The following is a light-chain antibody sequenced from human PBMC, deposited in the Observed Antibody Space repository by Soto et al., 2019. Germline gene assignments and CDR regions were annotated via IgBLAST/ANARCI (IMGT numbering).Light chain of an antibody. CDR1: SGHNSYA. CDR3: QTWDTGIWV. J-gene: IGLJ3*02. CDR2: LNSDGSH. V-gene: IGLV4-69*01. Sequence: QPVLTQSPSASASLGASVKLTCTLSSGHNSYAIAWHQQQPGKGPRYLMKLNSDGSHSKGDGIPDRFSGSSSGAERYLTISSLQSEDEADYYCQTWDTGIWVFGGGTKVTVL.